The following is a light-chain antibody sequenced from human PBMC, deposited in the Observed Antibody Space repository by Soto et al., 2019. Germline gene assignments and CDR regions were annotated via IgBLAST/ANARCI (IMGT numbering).Light chain of an antibody. J-gene: IGLJ1*01. CDR2: DVS. CDR1: SSDVGGYNY. V-gene: IGLV2-14*01. Sequence: QSVLTQPASVSGSPGQSITISCTGTSSDVGGYNYVSWYQQHPGKAPKLMIYDVSNRPSGVSNRFSGSKSGNTASLTISGLQAEDEADYYCSSYTSRSTLDVFGTGTKATVL. CDR3: SSYTSRSTLDV.